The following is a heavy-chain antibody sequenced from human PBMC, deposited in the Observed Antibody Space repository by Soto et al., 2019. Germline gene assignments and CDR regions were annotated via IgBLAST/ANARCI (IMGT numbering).Heavy chain of an antibody. CDR1: GYTFTSYY. Sequence: ASVKVSCKXSGYTFTSYYMHWVRQAPGQGLEWMGIINPSGGSTSYAQKFQGRVTMTRDTSTSTVYMELSSLRSEDTAVYYCARGDIVVVVAATGWFDPWGQGTLVTLSS. J-gene: IGHJ5*02. CDR3: ARGDIVVVVAATGWFDP. D-gene: IGHD2-15*01. CDR2: INPSGGST. V-gene: IGHV1-46*01.